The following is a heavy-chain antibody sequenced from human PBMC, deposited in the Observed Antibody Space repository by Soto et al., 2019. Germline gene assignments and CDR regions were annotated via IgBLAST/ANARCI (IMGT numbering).Heavy chain of an antibody. CDR3: ARAGCSGGSCYPTHRPTLTTAPMYFDL. J-gene: IGHJ2*01. Sequence: SETLSLTCAVYGGSFSCYYWSWIRQPPGKGLEWIGEINHSGSTNYKPSLKSRVTISVDTSKNQFSLKLSSVTAADTAVYYCARAGCSGGSCYPTHRPTLTTAPMYFDLWGRGTLVTVSS. CDR2: INHSGST. D-gene: IGHD2-15*01. V-gene: IGHV4-34*01. CDR1: GGSFSCYY.